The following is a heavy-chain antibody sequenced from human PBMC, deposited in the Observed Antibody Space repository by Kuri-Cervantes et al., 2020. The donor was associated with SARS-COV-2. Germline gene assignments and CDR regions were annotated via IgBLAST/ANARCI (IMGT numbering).Heavy chain of an antibody. CDR1: GFTFSNHY. D-gene: IGHD3-10*01. Sequence: GESLKISCAASGFTFSNHYTSWVRQAPGKGLEWVSYISGNSGYTNYADSVKGRFTISRDNAKNSLYLQMNSLRAEDTAVYYCASLDHGLGSYYHTFPHDYWGLGTQVTVSS. CDR2: ISGNSGYT. CDR3: ASLDHGLGSYYHTFPHDY. J-gene: IGHJ4*02. V-gene: IGHV3/OR16-9*01.